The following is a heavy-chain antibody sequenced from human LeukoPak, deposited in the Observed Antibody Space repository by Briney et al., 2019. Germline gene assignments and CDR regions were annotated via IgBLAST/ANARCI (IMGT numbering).Heavy chain of an antibody. Sequence: SETLSLTCTVSGYSISSGYYWGWIRQPPGKGLEWIGSIYHSGSTYYNPSLKSRVTISVDTSKNQFSLKLSSVTAADTAVYYCARDQSGTTVTYFDYWGQGTLVTVSS. V-gene: IGHV4-38-2*02. CDR3: ARDQSGTTVTYFDY. CDR1: GYSISSGYY. D-gene: IGHD4-17*01. J-gene: IGHJ4*02. CDR2: IYHSGST.